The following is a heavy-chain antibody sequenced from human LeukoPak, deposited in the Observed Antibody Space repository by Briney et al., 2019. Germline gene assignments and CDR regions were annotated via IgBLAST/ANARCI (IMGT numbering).Heavy chain of an antibody. CDR3: ARGGYYGSGNDFRFDP. V-gene: IGHV4-59*01. CDR2: IYYSGST. J-gene: IGHJ5*02. CDR1: GGSISSYY. D-gene: IGHD3-10*01. Sequence: SETLSLTCTVSGGSISSYYWSWIQQPPGKGLEWIGYIYYSGSTNYNPSLKSRVTISVDTSKNQFSLKLSSVTAADTAVYYCARGGYYGSGNDFRFDPWGQGTLVTVSS.